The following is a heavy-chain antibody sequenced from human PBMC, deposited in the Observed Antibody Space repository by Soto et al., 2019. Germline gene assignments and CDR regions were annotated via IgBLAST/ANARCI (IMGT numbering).Heavy chain of an antibody. CDR2: IIPIFGTA. V-gene: IGHV1-69*13. Sequence: SVKVSCKASGGTFSSYAISWVRQAPGQGLEWMGGIIPIFGTANYAQKFQGRVTITADESTSTAYMELSSLRAEDTAVYYCARRYCTNGVCSGFDYWGQGTLVTVSS. J-gene: IGHJ4*02. D-gene: IGHD2-8*01. CDR3: ARRYCTNGVCSGFDY. CDR1: GGTFSSYA.